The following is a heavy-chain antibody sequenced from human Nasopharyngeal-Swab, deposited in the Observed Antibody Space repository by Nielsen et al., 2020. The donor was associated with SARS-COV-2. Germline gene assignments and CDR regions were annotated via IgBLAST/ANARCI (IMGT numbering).Heavy chain of an antibody. J-gene: IGHJ4*02. CDR2: ICSDGVNK. CDR3: ARETHGSGSYVNFDY. Sequence: GESLKISCAASGFTLSTYDMHWVRQAPGKGLEWVAHICSDGVNKYYVDSVKGRFTISRDNSDNTLYLQMDRLRGEDTAVYYCARETHGSGSYVNFDYWGQGTLVAVSS. CDR1: GFTLSTYD. D-gene: IGHD3-10*01. V-gene: IGHV3-33*01.